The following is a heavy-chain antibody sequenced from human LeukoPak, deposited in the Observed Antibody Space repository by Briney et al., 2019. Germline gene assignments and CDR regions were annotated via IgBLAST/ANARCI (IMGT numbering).Heavy chain of an antibody. J-gene: IGHJ4*02. V-gene: IGHV3-66*01. CDR3: TRYAPAGGKLDS. Sequence: AGGSLRLSCAASGFIFSNYAMNWVRQAPGKGLEWVSVIFDVGDTYYADSVKDRFTSSRDNSKNTLYLQMNSLRVEDTAVYYCTRYAPAGGKLDSWGQGTLVTVSS. CDR1: GFIFSNYA. CDR2: IFDVGDT. D-gene: IGHD4-23*01.